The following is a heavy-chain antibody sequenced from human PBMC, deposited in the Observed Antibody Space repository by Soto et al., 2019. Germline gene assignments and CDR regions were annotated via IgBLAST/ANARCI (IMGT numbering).Heavy chain of an antibody. V-gene: IGHV3-30*02. Sequence: VGSLRLSCVGSGFIFSNNGMHWVRQTPGKGLEWVAFMSYDGSDTFYADSVKGRFTISRDNSKNTLFLHMSNLRAEDTAMYYYTIVRVADSALDHWGQGTLVTVSS. CDR2: MSYDGSDT. J-gene: IGHJ4*02. CDR3: TIVRVADSALDH. CDR1: GFIFSNNG. D-gene: IGHD3-10*02.